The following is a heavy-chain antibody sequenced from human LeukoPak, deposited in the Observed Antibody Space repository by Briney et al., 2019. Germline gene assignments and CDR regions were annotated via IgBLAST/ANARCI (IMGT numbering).Heavy chain of an antibody. D-gene: IGHD3-10*01. J-gene: IGHJ4*02. V-gene: IGHV3-53*01. Sequence: GGSLRLSCAASGFTVSNNYMSWVRQAPGKGLEWVSVIYSGGSTYYADSVKGRFTISRDNSKNTLYLQMNSLRAEDTAVYYCARDRSCGDSYYFYYWGQGTLVTVSS. CDR3: ARDRSCGDSYYFYY. CDR2: IYSGGST. CDR1: GFTVSNNY.